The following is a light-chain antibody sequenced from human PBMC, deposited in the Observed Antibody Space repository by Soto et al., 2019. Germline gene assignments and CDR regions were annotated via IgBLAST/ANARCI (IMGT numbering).Light chain of an antibody. CDR3: QQYYSSPLT. J-gene: IGKJ4*01. Sequence: EIVLTQSPGTLSLSPGERATLSCRASHSVSSSYLAWYQQKPGQPPKLLIYWAFTRESGVPDRFSGSGSGTDFTLTISRLQAEDVAVYYCQQYYSSPLTFGGGTKVEIK. V-gene: IGKV3-20*01. CDR1: HSVSSSY. CDR2: WAF.